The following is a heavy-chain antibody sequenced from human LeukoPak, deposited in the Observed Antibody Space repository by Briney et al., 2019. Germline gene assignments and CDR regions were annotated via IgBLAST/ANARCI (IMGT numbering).Heavy chain of an antibody. CDR3: ARGPDCSSTSCYVTAYGMDV. D-gene: IGHD2-2*01. CDR1: GGTFSSYA. J-gene: IGHJ6*02. Sequence: GASVKVSCKASGGTFSSYAISWVRRAPGQGLEWMGGIIPIFGTANYAQKFQGRVTITADESTSTAYMELSSLRSEDTAVYYCARGPDCSSTSCYVTAYGMDVWGQGTTVTVSS. CDR2: IIPIFGTA. V-gene: IGHV1-69*13.